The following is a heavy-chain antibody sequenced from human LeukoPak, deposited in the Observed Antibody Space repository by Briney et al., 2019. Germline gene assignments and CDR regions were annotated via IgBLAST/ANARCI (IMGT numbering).Heavy chain of an antibody. CDR2: ISYDGSNK. D-gene: IGHD2-2*01. V-gene: IGHV3-30*18. CDR1: GFTFSSYG. CDR3: AKGGGYCSSTRCSSGY. J-gene: IGHJ4*02. Sequence: GRSLRLSCAASGFTFSSYGMHWVRQAPGKGLEWVAVISYDGSNKYYADSVKGRFTISRDNSKNTLYLQMNSLRAEDTAVYYCAKGGGYCSSTRCSSGYWGQGTLVTVSS.